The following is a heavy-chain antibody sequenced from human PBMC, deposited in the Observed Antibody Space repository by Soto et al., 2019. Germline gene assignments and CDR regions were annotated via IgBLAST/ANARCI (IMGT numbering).Heavy chain of an antibody. Sequence: GGPLRLSCTASGFTFSSYAMHWVRQAPGKGLEWVAVISYDGSNKYYADSVKGRFTISRGNSKNTLYLQMNSLRAEDTAVYYCARDAQYYYGSGSYYRTSVSDYYYYGMDVWGQGTTVTVSS. D-gene: IGHD3-10*01. CDR3: ARDAQYYYGSGSYYRTSVSDYYYYGMDV. CDR2: ISYDGSNK. CDR1: GFTFSSYA. J-gene: IGHJ6*02. V-gene: IGHV3-30-3*01.